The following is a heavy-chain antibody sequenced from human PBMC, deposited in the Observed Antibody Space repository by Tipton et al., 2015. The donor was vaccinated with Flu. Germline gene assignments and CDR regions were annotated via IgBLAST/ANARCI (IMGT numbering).Heavy chain of an antibody. Sequence: SLRLSCVASGFSFSGSAMTWVRQAPGKGLEWVSVITGTGRTTFYAESVKGRFTISRDNSKNALYLLLNSLRAEDTAVYYCAKDGWDTSGWYPFDYWGQGTMVTVSS. CDR2: ITGTGRTT. D-gene: IGHD6-19*01. CDR1: GFSFSGSA. CDR3: AKDGWDTSGWYPFDY. V-gene: IGHV3-23*01. J-gene: IGHJ4*02.